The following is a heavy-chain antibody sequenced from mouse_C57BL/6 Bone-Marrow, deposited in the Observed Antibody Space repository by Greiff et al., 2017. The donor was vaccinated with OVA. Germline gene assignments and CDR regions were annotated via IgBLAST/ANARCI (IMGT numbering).Heavy chain of an antibody. CDR1: GYTFTSYW. CDR3: ARKASYYSNYDYFDY. D-gene: IGHD2-5*01. Sequence: VQLQQPGAELVKPGASVKLSCKASGYTFTSYWMHWVKQRPGQGLEWIGMIHPNSGSTNYNEKFKSKATLTVDKSSSTAYMQLSSLTSEDSAVYYCARKASYYSNYDYFDYWGQGTTLTVSS. V-gene: IGHV1-64*01. CDR2: IHPNSGST. J-gene: IGHJ2*01.